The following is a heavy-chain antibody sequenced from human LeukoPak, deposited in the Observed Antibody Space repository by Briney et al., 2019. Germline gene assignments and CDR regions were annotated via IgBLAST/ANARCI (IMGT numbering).Heavy chain of an antibody. CDR3: ASQRITMVRGVLLY. CDR2: INHSGST. J-gene: IGHJ4*02. Sequence: SETLSLTCAVYGESFSGYYWSWIRQPPGKGLEWIGEINHSGSTNYNPSLKSRVTISVDTSKNQFSLKLSSVTAADTAVYYCASQRITMVRGVLLYWGQGTLVTVSS. V-gene: IGHV4-34*01. CDR1: GESFSGYY. D-gene: IGHD3-10*01.